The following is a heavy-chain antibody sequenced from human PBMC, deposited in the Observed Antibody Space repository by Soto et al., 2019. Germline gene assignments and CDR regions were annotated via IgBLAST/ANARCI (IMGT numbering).Heavy chain of an antibody. D-gene: IGHD3-10*01. CDR2: IYHSGST. CDR3: ASDAPSFAFDRGKD. Sequence: QVQLQESGPGLVKPSQTLSLTCTVSGGSIGSGGYYWSWIRQHPGRGLEWIGWIYHSGSTYYNPSLKSRVTVSADTSKNQFSLKLSSVTAADTAVYYCASDAPSFAFDRGKDWGKGTLVTVSS. V-gene: IGHV4-31*03. J-gene: IGHJ4*02. CDR1: GGSIGSGGYY.